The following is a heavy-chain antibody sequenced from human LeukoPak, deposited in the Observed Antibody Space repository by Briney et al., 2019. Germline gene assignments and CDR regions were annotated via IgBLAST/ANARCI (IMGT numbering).Heavy chain of an antibody. D-gene: IGHD2-2*02. CDR3: ATIPDY. Sequence: SETLSLTCAVYGGSFSGYYWSWIRQPPGKGLEWIGEINHSGSTNYNPSLKSRVTISVDTSENQFSLKLSSVTTADTAVYYCATIPDYWGQGTLVTVSS. CDR2: INHSGST. V-gene: IGHV4-34*01. J-gene: IGHJ4*02. CDR1: GGSFSGYY.